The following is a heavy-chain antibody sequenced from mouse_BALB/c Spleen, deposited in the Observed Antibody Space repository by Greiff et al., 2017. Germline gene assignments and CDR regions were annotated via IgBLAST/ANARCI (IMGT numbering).Heavy chain of an antibody. CDR1: GYTFTSYW. V-gene: IGHV1-7*01. D-gene: IGHD1-1*01. CDR3: ARSITTVAPYYFDY. J-gene: IGHJ2*01. Sequence: VQLQQSGAELAKPGASVKMSCKASGYTFTSYWMHWVKQRPGQGLEWIGYINPSTGYTEYNQKFKDKATLTADKSSSTAYMQLSSLTSEDSAVYYCARSITTVAPYYFDYWGQGTTLTVSS. CDR2: INPSTGYT.